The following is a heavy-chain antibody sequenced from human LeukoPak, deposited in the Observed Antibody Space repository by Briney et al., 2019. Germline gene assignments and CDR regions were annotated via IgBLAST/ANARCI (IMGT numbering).Heavy chain of an antibody. J-gene: IGHJ4*02. CDR1: GFTFSSYG. CDR2: IRYDGSNK. V-gene: IGHV3-30*02. CDR3: ARDQVVVRATTSGE. Sequence: PGGSLRLSCAASGFTFSSYGMHWVRQAPGKGLEWVAFIRYDGSNKYYADSVKGRFTIPRDNTNHTMYMQMKSLRAAGTAVYYCARDQVVVRATTSGEWGQGTLVTVSS. D-gene: IGHD1-26*01.